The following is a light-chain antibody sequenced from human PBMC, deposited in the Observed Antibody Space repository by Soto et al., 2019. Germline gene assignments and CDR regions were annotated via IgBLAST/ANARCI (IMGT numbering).Light chain of an antibody. J-gene: IGKJ3*01. CDR2: GAS. CDR1: QSVSSY. Sequence: EIVLTQSPGTLSLSPGERATLSCRASQSVSSYLAWYQQKPGQAPRLLIYGASSRATGIPDRFSGSGSGTDFTLTISRLEPEDFAVYYCQQYGGSPGFTFGPGTKVDIK. CDR3: QQYGGSPGFT. V-gene: IGKV3-20*01.